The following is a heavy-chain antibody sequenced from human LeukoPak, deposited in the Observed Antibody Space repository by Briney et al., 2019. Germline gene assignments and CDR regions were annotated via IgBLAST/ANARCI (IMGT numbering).Heavy chain of an antibody. CDR2: INQSGST. D-gene: IGHD1-26*01. CDR1: GESFSGYY. V-gene: IGHV4-34*01. CDR3: ARSPVLVGATPTD. J-gene: IGHJ4*02. Sequence: SETLSLTCAVYGESFSGYYWNWIRQPPGKGLEWIGEINQSGSTNYNPSLKSRVTISVDTSKNQFSLKLSSVTAADTAVYYCARSPVLVGATPTDWGQGTLVTVSS.